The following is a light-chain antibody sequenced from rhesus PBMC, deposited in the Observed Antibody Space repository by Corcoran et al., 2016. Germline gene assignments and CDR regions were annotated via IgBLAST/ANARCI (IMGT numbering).Light chain of an antibody. V-gene: IGKV3-10*01. J-gene: IGKJ2*01. CDR3: YQHSSGYS. Sequence: QVILTQSPATLSLSPGERATLSCRASQSVSSYLAWYQQKPGQAPRLLIYGASSRATGIPDRSSGSGSGTDFTLTISSLEPEDVGVYHCYQHSSGYSFGQETKVEIK. CDR1: QSVSSY. CDR2: GAS.